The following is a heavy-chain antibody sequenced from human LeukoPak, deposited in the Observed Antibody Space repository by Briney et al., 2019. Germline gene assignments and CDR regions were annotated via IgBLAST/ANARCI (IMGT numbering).Heavy chain of an antibody. CDR3: AKRRCSGFNCLFFDY. J-gene: IGHJ4*02. CDR1: KFTFRNYD. D-gene: IGHD2-15*01. Sequence: PGGSLRLSCAASKFTFRNYDMRWVRPAPGKGLEWVSAISSRGGTKYYADSVKGRFTISRDNSKNTLSLQMNSLGAEDTAVYYCAKRRCSGFNCLFFDYWGQGTLVNVSS. CDR2: ISSRGGTK. V-gene: IGHV3-23*01.